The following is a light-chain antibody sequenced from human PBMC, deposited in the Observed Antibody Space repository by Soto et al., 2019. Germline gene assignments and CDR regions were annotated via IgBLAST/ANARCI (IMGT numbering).Light chain of an antibody. CDR1: SSDVGSYNL. V-gene: IGLV2-23*01. Sequence: QSALTQPASVSGSPGQSITISCTGTSSDVGSYNLVSWYQQHPGKAPKLMIYEGRKRPSGVSNRFSGSKSGNTASLTISGLQAEDEADYYCCSYAGSDVVFGGGTKVTVL. CDR3: CSYAGSDVV. CDR2: EGR. J-gene: IGLJ2*01.